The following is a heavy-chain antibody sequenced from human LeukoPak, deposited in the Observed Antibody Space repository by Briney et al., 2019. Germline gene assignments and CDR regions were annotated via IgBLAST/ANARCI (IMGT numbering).Heavy chain of an antibody. Sequence: SETLSLTYAVYGGSFSGYYWSWIRQPPGKGLEWIGEINHSGSTNYNPSLKSRVTISVDTSKNQFSLKLSSVTAADTAVYYCAGANYYDSSGYYYAPIWGQGTMVTVSS. CDR2: INHSGST. CDR3: AGANYYDSSGYYYAPI. J-gene: IGHJ3*02. V-gene: IGHV4-34*01. CDR1: GGSFSGYY. D-gene: IGHD3-22*01.